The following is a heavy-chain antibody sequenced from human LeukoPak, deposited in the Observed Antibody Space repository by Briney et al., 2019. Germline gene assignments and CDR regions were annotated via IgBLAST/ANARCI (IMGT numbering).Heavy chain of an antibody. CDR3: ARDGRAGVVGAFRLFDY. V-gene: IGHV3-48*03. J-gene: IGHJ4*01. CDR2: ISSSGDNK. D-gene: IGHD2-15*01. CDR1: GFTFSTYE. Sequence: GGSLRLSCAVSGFTFSTYEINWFRQVPGKGLEWVSYISSSGDNKQYTSSVEGRFTISRDNAKNSLYLEMDSLGVEDTAIYYCARDGRAGVVGAFRLFDYWGHGTLVSVSS.